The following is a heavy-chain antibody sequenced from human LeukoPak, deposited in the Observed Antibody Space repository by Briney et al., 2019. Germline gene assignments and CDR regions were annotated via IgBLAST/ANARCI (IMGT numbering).Heavy chain of an antibody. CDR2: ISGSGGST. V-gene: IGHV3-23*01. J-gene: IGHJ4*01. D-gene: IGHD6-19*01. Sequence: GGSLRLSCAASGFTFSSYAMSWVRQAPGKGLGWVSAISGSGGSTYYADSVKGRFTISRGNSKNTLYLQMNSLRAEDTAVYYCASPPSSGWNYYFDYWGHGTLVTVSS. CDR3: ASPPSSGWNYYFDY. CDR1: GFTFSSYA.